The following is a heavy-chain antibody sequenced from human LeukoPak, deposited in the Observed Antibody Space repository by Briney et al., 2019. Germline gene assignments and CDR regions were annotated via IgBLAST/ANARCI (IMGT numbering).Heavy chain of an antibody. J-gene: IGHJ4*02. V-gene: IGHV3-30*02. CDR3: AKDIRYGSGSYYFDY. D-gene: IGHD3-10*01. CDR1: GFTFSSYG. Sequence: QPGGSLRLSCAASGFTFSSYGMHWVRQAPGKGLEWVAFIRYDGSNKYYADSVKGRFTISRDNSKNTLYLQMNSLRAEDTAVYYCAKDIRYGSGSYYFDYWGQGTLVTVSS. CDR2: IRYDGSNK.